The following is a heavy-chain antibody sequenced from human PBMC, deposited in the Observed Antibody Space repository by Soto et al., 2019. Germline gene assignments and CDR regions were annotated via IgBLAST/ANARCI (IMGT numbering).Heavy chain of an antibody. J-gene: IGHJ4*02. V-gene: IGHV4-39*02. D-gene: IGHD3-3*01. CDR1: GGSISSSSYY. CDR2: IYYSGST. CDR3: ARGKYFGAITFEGLDVKEPNFDY. Sequence: PSETLSLTCTVSGGSISSSSYYWGWIRQPPGKGLEWIGSIYYSGSTYYNPSLKSRVTMSVDTSKHHFSLRLASVTAADTATYYCARGKYFGAITFEGLDVKEPNFDYWAQGTQVTVSS.